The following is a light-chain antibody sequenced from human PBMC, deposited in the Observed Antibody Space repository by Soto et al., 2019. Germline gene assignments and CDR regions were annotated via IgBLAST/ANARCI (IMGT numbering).Light chain of an antibody. CDR3: QQYNNWPFS. V-gene: IGKV3-20*01. J-gene: IGKJ5*01. CDR1: QSVSSSY. CDR2: GAS. Sequence: EIVLTQSPGTLSLSPGERATLSCRASQSVSSSYLAWYQQKPGQAPRLLIYGASSRATGIPDRFSGSRSGPEFTLTISGLQSEDSAVYFCQQYNNWPFSFGQGTRLEIK.